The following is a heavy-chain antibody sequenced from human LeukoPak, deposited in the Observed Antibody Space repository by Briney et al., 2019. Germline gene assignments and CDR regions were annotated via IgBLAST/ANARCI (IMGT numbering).Heavy chain of an antibody. J-gene: IGHJ6*03. CDR2: IKQDGSEK. CDR1: GFTFSNYW. D-gene: IGHD2-2*01. CDR3: ARGLHCSSSSCYAHYYYYYMDV. Sequence: GGSLRLSCAASGFTFSNYWMSWVRQAPGKGLEWVANIKQDGSEKHYVDSVKGRFTISRDSAKSSVYLGMNSLSDDDTAVYYCARGLHCSSSSCYAHYYYYYMDVWGKGTTVTVSS. V-gene: IGHV3-7*01.